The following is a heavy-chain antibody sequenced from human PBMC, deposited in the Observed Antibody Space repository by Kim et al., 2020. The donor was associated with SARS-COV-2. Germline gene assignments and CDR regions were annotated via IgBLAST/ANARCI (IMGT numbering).Heavy chain of an antibody. J-gene: IGHJ4*02. D-gene: IGHD1-26*01. CDR2: T. Sequence: TNYNPSLKSRVTISVDTSKNQFSLKLSSVTAADTAVYYCARERSGSYFDYWGQGTLVTVSS. CDR3: ARERSGSYFDY. V-gene: IGHV4-59*01.